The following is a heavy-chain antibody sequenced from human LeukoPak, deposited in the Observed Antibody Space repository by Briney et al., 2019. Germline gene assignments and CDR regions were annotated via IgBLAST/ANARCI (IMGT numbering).Heavy chain of an antibody. J-gene: IGHJ4*02. V-gene: IGHV6-1*01. CDR1: GDSVSSNSAA. Sequence: SQTLSLTCAISGDSVSSNSAAWNWIRQSPSRGLEWLGRTYYRSKWYNDYAVSVRSLITINPGTSKNQFSLQLNSVTPEDTAVYYCARAGIVATITQYYFDFWGQGSLVTVSS. CDR3: ARAGIVATITQYYFDF. CDR2: TYYRSKWYN. D-gene: IGHD2-15*01.